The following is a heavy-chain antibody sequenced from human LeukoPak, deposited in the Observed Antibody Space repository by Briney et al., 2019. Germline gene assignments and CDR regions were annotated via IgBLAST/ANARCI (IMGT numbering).Heavy chain of an antibody. Sequence: SGTLSLTCAASGGSISSTNWWTWVRQPPGKGLEWLGEVDHSGYTNYNPSLKSRVTISVDKSKNHFSLKLSSVTAADTAIYYCARDVWVRGVIISDYWGQGTLVTVSS. V-gene: IGHV4-4*02. J-gene: IGHJ4*02. CDR1: GGSISSTNW. CDR3: ARDVWVRGVIISDY. D-gene: IGHD3-10*01. CDR2: VDHSGYT.